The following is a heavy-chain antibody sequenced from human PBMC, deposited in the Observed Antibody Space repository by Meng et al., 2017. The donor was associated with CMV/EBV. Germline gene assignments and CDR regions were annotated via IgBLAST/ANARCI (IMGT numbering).Heavy chain of an antibody. J-gene: IGHJ4*02. Sequence: SETLSLTCTVSGGSISSSSYYWGWIRQPPGKGLEWIGSIYYSGSTYYNPSLRSRVTISVDTSKNQFSLKLSPVTAADTAVYYCRVYSSGWYYFDYWGQGTLVTVSS. CDR1: GGSISSSSYY. CDR2: IYYSGST. CDR3: RVYSSGWYYFDY. V-gene: IGHV4-39*07. D-gene: IGHD6-19*01.